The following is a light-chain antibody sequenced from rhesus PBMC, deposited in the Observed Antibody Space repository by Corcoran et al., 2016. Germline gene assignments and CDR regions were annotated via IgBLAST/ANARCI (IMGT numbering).Light chain of an antibody. CDR2: YAS. Sequence: DIQMTQSPSSLSASVGDTVTITCRASQGISSYLAWYQQKPGKAPKPLIYYASNLESGVPSRFSGSGSWTEFTLTSSSLQPEDFATYYCQQYNSYPYSVGQGTKVEIK. V-gene: IGKV1S14*01. J-gene: IGKJ2*01. CDR3: QQYNSYPYS. CDR1: QGISSY.